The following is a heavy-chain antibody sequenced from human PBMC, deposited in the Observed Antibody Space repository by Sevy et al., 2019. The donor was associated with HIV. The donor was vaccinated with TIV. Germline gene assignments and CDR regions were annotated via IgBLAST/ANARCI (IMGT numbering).Heavy chain of an antibody. J-gene: IGHJ4*02. V-gene: IGHV3-9*01. CDR3: VKGMDSAGKYVSFDS. CDR2: ISWNGENM. D-gene: IGHD3-9*01. Sequence: GGSLRLSCAVSGFMFDAYAMHWVRQSPGKGLEWVSSISWNGENMGYADFVKGRFTISRDNAKKSLYLQMNGLRVEDTALFYSVKGMDSAGKYVSFDSWGQGTLVTVSS. CDR1: GFMFDAYA.